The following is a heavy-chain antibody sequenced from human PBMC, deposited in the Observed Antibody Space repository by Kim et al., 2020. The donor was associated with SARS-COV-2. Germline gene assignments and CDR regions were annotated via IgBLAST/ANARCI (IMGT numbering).Heavy chain of an antibody. J-gene: IGHJ3*02. CDR1: GGSFSGYY. CDR2: INHSGST. V-gene: IGHV4-34*01. CDR3: ASSGVVVPAANDAFDI. Sequence: SETLSLTCAVYGGSFSGYYWSWIRQPPGKGLEWIGEINHSGSTNYNPSIKSRVTISVDTSKNQFSLKLSSVTAADTAVYYCASSGVVVPAANDAFDIWGQGPMVTVTS. D-gene: IGHD2-2*01.